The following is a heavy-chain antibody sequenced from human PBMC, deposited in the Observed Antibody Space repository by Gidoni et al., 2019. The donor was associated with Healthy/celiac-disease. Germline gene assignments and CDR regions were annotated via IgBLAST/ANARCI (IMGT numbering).Heavy chain of an antibody. J-gene: IGHJ4*02. Sequence: QVQLVEPGGGVAQPGWSLRFACAASGFTFSSHAMHWVRQAPGKGLEWVAVISYDGSNKYYADSVKGRFTISRDKSKKTLYLQMNSLRAEDTAVYYCAREGLVGSSRIEFSDYWGQGTLVTVSS. CDR1: GFTFSSHA. D-gene: IGHD2-8*02. V-gene: IGHV3-30-3*01. CDR2: ISYDGSNK. CDR3: AREGLVGSSRIEFSDY.